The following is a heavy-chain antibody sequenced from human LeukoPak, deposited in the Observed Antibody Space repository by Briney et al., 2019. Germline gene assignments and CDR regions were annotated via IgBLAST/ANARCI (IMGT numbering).Heavy chain of an antibody. CDR1: GGSISSYY. V-gene: IGHV4-59*08. J-gene: IGHJ4*02. Sequence: SETLSLTCTVSGGSISSYYWNWIRQPPGKGLEWIGYIYYRGSTSYNPSLQSRVTISIDTSKNQFSLKLSSVTAADTAVYYCARVHDGYNYAFDYWGQGTLVTVSS. D-gene: IGHD5-24*01. CDR2: IYYRGST. CDR3: ARVHDGYNYAFDY.